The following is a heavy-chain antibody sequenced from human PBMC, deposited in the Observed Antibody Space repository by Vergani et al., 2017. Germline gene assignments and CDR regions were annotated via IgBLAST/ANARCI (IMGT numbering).Heavy chain of an antibody. Sequence: QVQLVQSGAEVKKPGASVKVSCKASGYTFTGYYMHWVRQAPGQGLEWMGWINPNSGGTNYAQKFQGRVTMTRDTSISTAYMELSRLRSDDTAVYYCARERVKVATTTYYYYYYGMDVWGQGTTVTVSS. D-gene: IGHD5-12*01. CDR3: ARERVKVATTTYYYYYYGMDV. J-gene: IGHJ6*02. CDR2: INPNSGGT. V-gene: IGHV1-2*02. CDR1: GYTFTGYY.